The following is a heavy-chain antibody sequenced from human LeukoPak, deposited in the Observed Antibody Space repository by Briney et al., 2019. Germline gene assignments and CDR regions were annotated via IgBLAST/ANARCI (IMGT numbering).Heavy chain of an antibody. Sequence: GGSLRLSCAASGFTFSSYSMNWVRQAPGKGLEWVSYISSSSSTIYYADSVKGRSTISRDNAKNSLYLQMNSLRAEDTAVYYCARGPAPLRYSTRHYMDVWGKGTTVTVSS. D-gene: IGHD3-9*01. CDR2: ISSSSSTI. J-gene: IGHJ6*03. V-gene: IGHV3-48*01. CDR1: GFTFSSYS. CDR3: ARGPAPLRYSTRHYMDV.